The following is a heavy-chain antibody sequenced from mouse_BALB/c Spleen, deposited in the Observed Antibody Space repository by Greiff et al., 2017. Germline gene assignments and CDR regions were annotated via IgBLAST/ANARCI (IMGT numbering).Heavy chain of an antibody. CDR2: IDPANGNT. V-gene: IGHV14-3*02. CDR3: ARSGLRGDYYAMDY. D-gene: IGHD2-12*01. Sequence: VQLQQSGAELVKPGASVKLSCTASGFNIKDTYMPWVKQRPEQGLEWIGRIDPANGNTKYDPKFQGKATITADTSSNTAYLQLSSLTSEDTAVYYCARSGLRGDYYAMDYGGQGTSVTVSS. J-gene: IGHJ4*01. CDR1: GFNIKDTY.